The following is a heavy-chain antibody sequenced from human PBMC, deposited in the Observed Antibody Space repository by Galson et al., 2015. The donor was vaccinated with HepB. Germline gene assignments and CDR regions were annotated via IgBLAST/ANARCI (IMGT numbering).Heavy chain of an antibody. V-gene: IGHV1-69*04. Sequence: SVKVSCKASGGTFSSYTISWVRQAPGQGLEWMGRIIPILGIANYAQKFQGRVTITADKSTSTAYMELSSLRSEDTAVYYCARDHGEVDVVYCGGDCYNWYFDLWGRGTLVTVSS. CDR1: GGTFSSYT. CDR3: ARDHGEVDVVYCGGDCYNWYFDL. D-gene: IGHD2-21*01. CDR2: IIPILGIA. J-gene: IGHJ2*01.